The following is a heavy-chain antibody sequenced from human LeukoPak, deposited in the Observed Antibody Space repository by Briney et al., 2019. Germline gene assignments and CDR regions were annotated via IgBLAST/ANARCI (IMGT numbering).Heavy chain of an antibody. CDR1: GGSISSGGYY. CDR3: ARSSPWGVDY. J-gene: IGHJ4*02. V-gene: IGHV4-39*07. CDR2: INHSGST. Sequence: SETLSLTCTVSGGSISSGGYYWSWIRQPPGKGLEWIGEINHSGSTNYNPSLQSRVTISVDTSKNQFSLKLSSVTAADTAVYYCARSSPWGVDYWGQGTLVTVSS. D-gene: IGHD3-16*01.